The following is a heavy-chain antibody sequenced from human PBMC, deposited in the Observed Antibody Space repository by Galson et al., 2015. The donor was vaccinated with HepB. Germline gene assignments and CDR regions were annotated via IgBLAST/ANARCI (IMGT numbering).Heavy chain of an antibody. Sequence: SVKVSCKASAFTFSNSAMHWVRQARGQRLEYIGWIIVGSGSTSYSQKFQERVTITRDMSTSTAYMELSSPRAEDTALYHCARAIGTGYQGGFDYWGQGALVTVSS. D-gene: IGHD2-8*02. CDR3: ARAIGTGYQGGFDY. CDR2: IIVGSGST. CDR1: AFTFSNSA. J-gene: IGHJ4*02. V-gene: IGHV1-58*02.